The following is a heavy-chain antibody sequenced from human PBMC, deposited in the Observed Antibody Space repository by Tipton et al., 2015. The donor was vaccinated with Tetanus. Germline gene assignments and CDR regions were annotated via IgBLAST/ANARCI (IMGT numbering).Heavy chain of an antibody. D-gene: IGHD1-1*01. Sequence: QLVQSGAEVKKPGASVKVSCKASGYTFTSFGINWVRQAPGQGLEWMGWINTHKGSTNYAQNLQGRVIMTTDTSTLTAYMELRSLRSDDSAVYYCARGGTMDYWGQGTLVTVSA. CDR1: GYTFTSFG. J-gene: IGHJ4*02. CDR2: INTHKGST. V-gene: IGHV1-18*01. CDR3: ARGGTMDY.